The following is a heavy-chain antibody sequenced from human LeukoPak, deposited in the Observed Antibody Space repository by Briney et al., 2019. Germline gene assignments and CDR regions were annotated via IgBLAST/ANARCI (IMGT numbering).Heavy chain of an antibody. J-gene: IGHJ4*02. D-gene: IGHD3-3*01. CDR2: INPNSGGT. CDR3: ARGPSTTIFGVVIIVPDFDY. Sequence: ASAKVSCKASGYTFTGYYMHWVRQAPGQGLEWMGWINPNSGGTNYARKFQGRVTMTRDTSISTAYMELSRLRSDDTAVYYCARGPSTTIFGVVIIVPDFDYRGQGTLVTVSS. CDR1: GYTFTGYY. V-gene: IGHV1-2*02.